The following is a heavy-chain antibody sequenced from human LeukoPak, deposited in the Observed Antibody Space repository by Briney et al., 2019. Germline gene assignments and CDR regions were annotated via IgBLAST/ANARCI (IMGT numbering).Heavy chain of an antibody. D-gene: IGHD2/OR15-2a*01. J-gene: IGHJ4*02. CDR2: IFYDGSNK. CDR3: ARDQALYFSYGDF. Sequence: GGSLRLSCAASGFTFSNYGMHWVRQAPGKGLEWLAAIFYDGSNKYYADTVKGRFTISRDNSKNMLYLQGNSLTAEDTAVYYCARDQALYFSYGDFWGQGTLVAVSS. CDR1: GFTFSNYG. V-gene: IGHV3-33*01.